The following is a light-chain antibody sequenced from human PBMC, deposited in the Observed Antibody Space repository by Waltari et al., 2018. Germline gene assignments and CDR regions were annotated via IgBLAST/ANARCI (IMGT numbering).Light chain of an antibody. V-gene: IGLV2-23*01. CDR3: CSYAGSSTLV. CDR1: SSDVGSYNL. CDR2: EGS. Sequence: QSALPQPASVSGSPGQSITISCTGPSSDVGSYNLVSWYQQHPGKAPKPMIYEGSKRPSGVSNRFSGSKSGNTASLTISGLQAEDEADYYCCSYAGSSTLVFGTGTKVTVL. J-gene: IGLJ1*01.